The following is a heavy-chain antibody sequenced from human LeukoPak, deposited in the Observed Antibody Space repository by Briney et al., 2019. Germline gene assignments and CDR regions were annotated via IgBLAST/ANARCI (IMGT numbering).Heavy chain of an antibody. D-gene: IGHD2-15*01. J-gene: IGHJ4*02. CDR2: IKHRGRS. Sequence: SETLSLTCSVSGSSISSDYYWGWVRQPPGKGLEWIGSIKHRGRSYYNPSLKSRVTISVDTSKNQFSLQLSSVTAADTAVYYCARVVGATSIDYWGQGILVTVSS. V-gene: IGHV4-38-2*02. CDR1: GSSISSDYY. CDR3: ARVVGATSIDY.